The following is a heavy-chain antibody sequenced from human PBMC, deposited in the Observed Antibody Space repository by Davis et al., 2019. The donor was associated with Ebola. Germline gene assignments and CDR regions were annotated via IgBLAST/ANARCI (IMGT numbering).Heavy chain of an antibody. CDR2: INHSGST. CDR1: PSSFPLYF. J-gene: IGHJ4*02. D-gene: IGHD3-3*01. V-gene: IGHV4-34*01. CDR3: VNGVTYYDFWSGYSGY. Sequence: SETLSLTFPLSPSSFPLYFWSWIRQPPGKGLEWIGEINHSGSTNYNPSLKSRVTISVDTSKNQFSLKLSSVTAADTAVYYCVNGVTYYDFWSGYSGYWGQGTLVTVSS.